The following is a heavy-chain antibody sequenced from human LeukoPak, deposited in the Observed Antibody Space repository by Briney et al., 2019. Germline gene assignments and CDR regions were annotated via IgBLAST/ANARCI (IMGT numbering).Heavy chain of an antibody. CDR1: GASITSSSFY. D-gene: IGHD2-2*01. V-gene: IGHV4-39*01. J-gene: IGHJ4*02. CDR2: IYYTGSA. Sequence: SETLSLTCSVSGASITSSSFYWGWIRQPPGKGLEWIGSIYYTGSADYNPSLKSRVTISVDTSKNQFSLKLTSVTAADAAVYYCARHRYCNSSSCYAFDYWGQGTLVTVSS. CDR3: ARHRYCNSSSCYAFDY.